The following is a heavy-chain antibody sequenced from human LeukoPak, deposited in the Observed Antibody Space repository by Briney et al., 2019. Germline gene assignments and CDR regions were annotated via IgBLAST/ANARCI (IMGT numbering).Heavy chain of an antibody. CDR3: AELGITMIGGV. CDR1: GFTFSSYS. D-gene: IGHD3-10*02. J-gene: IGHJ6*04. Sequence: GGSLRLSCAASGFTFSSYSMNWVRQAPGKGLEWLSYISSSSSTIYYADSVKGRFTISRDNAKNSLYLQMNSLRAEDTAVYYCAELGITMIGGVWGKGTTVTISS. V-gene: IGHV3-48*04. CDR2: ISSSSSTI.